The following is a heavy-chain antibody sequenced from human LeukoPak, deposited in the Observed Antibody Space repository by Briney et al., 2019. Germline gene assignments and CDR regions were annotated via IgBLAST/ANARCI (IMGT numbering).Heavy chain of an antibody. J-gene: IGHJ6*02. V-gene: IGHV1-2*02. CDR2: INPNSGGT. CDR1: GYTFTGYY. CDR3: ARCATMVRGVMDV. D-gene: IGHD3-10*01. Sequence: ASVKVSCKASGYTFTGYYMHWVRHAPGQGLEWMGWINPNSGGTNYAQKFQGRVTMTRDTSISTAYMELSRLRSDDTAVYYCARCATMVRGVMDVWGQGTTVTVSS.